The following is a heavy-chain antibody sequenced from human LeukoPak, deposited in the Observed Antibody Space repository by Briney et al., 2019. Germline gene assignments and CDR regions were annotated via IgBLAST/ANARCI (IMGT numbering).Heavy chain of an antibody. J-gene: IGHJ5*01. CDR2: ISGSGGST. CDR1: GFTFSSYG. Sequence: GGSLRLSCAASGFTFSSYGMSWGRQAPGQGLEWVSAISGSGGSTYYADSVKGRFTISRDNSKNTLYLQMNSLRAEDTAFYYCARDPDSSGDYWKGWFDSWGQGTLVTVSS. D-gene: IGHD6-19*01. CDR3: ARDPDSSGDYWKGWFDS. V-gene: IGHV3-23*01.